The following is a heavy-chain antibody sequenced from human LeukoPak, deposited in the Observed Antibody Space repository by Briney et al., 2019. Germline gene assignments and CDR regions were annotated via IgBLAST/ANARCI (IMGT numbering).Heavy chain of an antibody. D-gene: IGHD3-16*01. CDR2: IRSKAYGGTT. CDR1: GFTFGDYA. Sequence: GGSLRLSCTASGFTFGDYAMSWVRQAPGKGLEWVGFIRSKAYGGTTEYAASVKGRFTISRDDSKSIAYLQMNSLKTEDTAVYYCSTGGFLGGYYYYYMDVWGKGTTVTVSS. V-gene: IGHV3-49*04. CDR3: STGGFLGGYYYYYMDV. J-gene: IGHJ6*03.